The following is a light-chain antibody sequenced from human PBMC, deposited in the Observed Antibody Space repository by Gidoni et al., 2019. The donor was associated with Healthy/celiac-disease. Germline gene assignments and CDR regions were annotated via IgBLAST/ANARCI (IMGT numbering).Light chain of an antibody. CDR2: AAS. CDR3: LQDYNYPRT. J-gene: IGKJ1*01. Sequence: AIHMTQSPSSLSASVGDRVTITCRASQGIRNDLGWYQQKPGKAPKLLIYAASSLQSRVPSRFSGSGSGTDFTLTISSLQPEDFATYYCLQDYNYPRTFGQGTKVEIK. V-gene: IGKV1-6*01. CDR1: QGIRND.